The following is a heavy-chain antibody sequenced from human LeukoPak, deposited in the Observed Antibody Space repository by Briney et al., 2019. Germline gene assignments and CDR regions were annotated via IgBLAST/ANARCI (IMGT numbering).Heavy chain of an antibody. V-gene: IGHV4-59*01. CDR2: VYYSGST. CDR1: GGSISSYY. J-gene: IGHJ4*02. CDR3: ARGGNYFDY. Sequence: SETLSLTCTVSGGSISSYYWSWIRQPPGEGLEWIGYVYYSGSTNYNPSLKSRVTISVDTSKNQCSLKLSSVTAADTAVYYCARGGNYFDYWGQGTLVTVSS.